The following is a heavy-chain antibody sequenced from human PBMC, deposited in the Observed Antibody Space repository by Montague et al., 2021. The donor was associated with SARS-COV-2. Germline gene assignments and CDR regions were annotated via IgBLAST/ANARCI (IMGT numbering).Heavy chain of an antibody. V-gene: IGHV3-20*04. J-gene: IGHJ6*02. Sequence: SLRLSCAASGFTFGDYGMSWVRQAPGKGLEWVSGINWNGGSTGYADSVKGRFTISRDNAKNSLYLQMNSLRAEDTALYYCARVMSGYSGYDLRLIHYYHGMDVWGQGTTVTVSS. CDR1: GFTFGDYG. D-gene: IGHD5-12*01. CDR3: ARVMSGYSGYDLRLIHYYHGMDV. CDR2: INWNGGST.